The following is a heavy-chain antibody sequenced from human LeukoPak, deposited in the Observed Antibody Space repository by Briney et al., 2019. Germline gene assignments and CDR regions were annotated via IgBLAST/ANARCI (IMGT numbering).Heavy chain of an antibody. D-gene: IGHD3-9*01. Sequence: PGGSLRLSCAASGFTFSSYGMHWVRQAPGKGLEWVAFIRYDGSNKYYADSVKGRFTISRDNSKNTLYLQMNSLRAEDTAVYYCARVTGYYQAFDYWGQGTLVTVSS. V-gene: IGHV3-30*02. J-gene: IGHJ4*02. CDR3: ARVTGYYQAFDY. CDR2: IRYDGSNK. CDR1: GFTFSSYG.